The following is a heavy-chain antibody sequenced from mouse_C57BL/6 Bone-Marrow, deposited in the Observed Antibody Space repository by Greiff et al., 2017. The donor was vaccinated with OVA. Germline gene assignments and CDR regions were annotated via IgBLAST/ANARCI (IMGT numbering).Heavy chain of an antibody. D-gene: IGHD1-1*01. CDR1: GFNIKDDY. Sequence: EVQLQQSGAELVRPGASVKLSCTASGFNIKDDYMHWVKQRPEQGLEWIGWIDPENGDTEYASKFQGKATITADTSSNTAYLQLSSLTSEDTAVYYCTTWNYYGSGFAYWGQGTLVTVSA. CDR3: TTWNYYGSGFAY. V-gene: IGHV14-4*01. CDR2: IDPENGDT. J-gene: IGHJ3*01.